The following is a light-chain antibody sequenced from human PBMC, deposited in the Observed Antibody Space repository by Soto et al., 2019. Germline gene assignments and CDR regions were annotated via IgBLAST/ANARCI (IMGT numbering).Light chain of an antibody. Sequence: QSALTQPPSVSGSPGQSITISCTGTSSDVGGYNSVSWYQQHPDKAPKLIIYSVSSRASGASDRFSGSKSDKTASLTISGLCTEDEAEYYCSSSTSSSTYVFGTGTKLTVL. CDR3: SSSTSSSTYV. V-gene: IGLV2-14*03. CDR2: SVS. J-gene: IGLJ1*01. CDR1: SSDVGGYNS.